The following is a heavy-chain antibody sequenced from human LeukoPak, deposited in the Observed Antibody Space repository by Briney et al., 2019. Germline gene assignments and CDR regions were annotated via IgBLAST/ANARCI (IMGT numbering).Heavy chain of an antibody. CDR2: MSGDGSAT. V-gene: IGHV3-43*02. J-gene: IGHJ4*02. CDR1: GFTFRDFS. CDR3: AKDIQPPMVYCSGGSCYSGGFDY. Sequence: GGSLRLSCAASGFTFRDFSMHWVRQAPGKGLEWVSLMSGDGSATHYSDSVKGRFTISRDNSKNSLYLQMSGLRVEDTAFYYCAKDIQPPMVYCSGGSCYSGGFDYWGQGTLVTVSS. D-gene: IGHD2-15*01.